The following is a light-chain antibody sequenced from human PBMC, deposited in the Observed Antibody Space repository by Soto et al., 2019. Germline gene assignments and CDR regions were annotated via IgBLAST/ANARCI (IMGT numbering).Light chain of an antibody. V-gene: IGLV1-44*01. CDR1: SSNIGRNS. CDR2: GNN. Sequence: QSVLTQAPSVSGTPGQRVTITCSGSSSNIGRNSVNWYQHLPGTAPKLLTHGNNHRPSGVPDRFSGSKSGTSASLTITGLQAEDEADYICQSYDSSLSVQVFGNGTKLTVL. J-gene: IGLJ1*01. CDR3: QSYDSSLSVQV.